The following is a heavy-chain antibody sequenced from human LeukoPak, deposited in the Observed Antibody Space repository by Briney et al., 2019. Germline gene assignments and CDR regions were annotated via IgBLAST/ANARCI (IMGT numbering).Heavy chain of an antibody. CDR3: ARGRVAYSAYYFDY. CDR2: IYYTGNT. V-gene: IGHV4-59*01. J-gene: IGHJ4*02. D-gene: IGHD2-15*01. Sequence: PSETLSLTCTVSGDSITNYFWSWIRQPPGKGLEGLGYIYYTGNTNYKPSLKSRVTMSVDTSTNQFSLRLRSVTAADTAVYYCARGRVAYSAYYFDYWGRGTLVTVSS. CDR1: GDSITNYF.